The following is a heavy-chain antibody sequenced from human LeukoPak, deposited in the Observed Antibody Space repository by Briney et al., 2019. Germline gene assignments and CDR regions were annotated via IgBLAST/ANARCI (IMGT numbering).Heavy chain of an antibody. Sequence: SETLSLTCTVSGGSVRSGGYCLNWIRQHPGEGLEWIGFIYDSGNAYYNPSYNPSLKSRVTISVDTSKNQFSLKLSSVTAADTAVYYCARAIKLRGVPGMDVWGQGTTVTVSS. J-gene: IGHJ6*02. D-gene: IGHD2-21*01. CDR2: IYDSGNA. V-gene: IGHV4-31*03. CDR3: ARAIKLRGVPGMDV. CDR1: GGSVRSGGYC.